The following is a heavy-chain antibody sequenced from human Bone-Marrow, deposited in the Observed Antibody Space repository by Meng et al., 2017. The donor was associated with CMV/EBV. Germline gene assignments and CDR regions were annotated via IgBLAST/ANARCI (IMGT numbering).Heavy chain of an antibody. CDR2: ISAYNGNT. V-gene: IGHV1-18*01. CDR3: ARGGGYCSSTSCYNRRFDP. CDR1: TFTSYG. J-gene: IGHJ5*02. Sequence: TFTSYGISWVRQAPGQGLEWMGWISAYNGNTNYAQKLQGRVTITTGTSTSTAYMELRSLRSDDTAVYYCARGGGYCSSTSCYNRRFDPWGQGTLVTVSS. D-gene: IGHD2-2*02.